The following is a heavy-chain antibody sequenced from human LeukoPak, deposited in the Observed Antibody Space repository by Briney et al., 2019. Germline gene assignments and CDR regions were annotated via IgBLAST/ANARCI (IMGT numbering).Heavy chain of an antibody. CDR2: IYYSGST. V-gene: IGHV4-30-4*01. CDR1: GGSISSGDYY. D-gene: IGHD1-26*01. CDR3: ARDGPRGGSYPFDY. J-gene: IGHJ4*02. Sequence: SETLSLTCTVSGGSISSGDYYWSWIRQPPGKGLEWIGYIYYSGSTYYNPSLKSRVTISVDTSKNQFSLKLSSVTAADTAVYYCARDGPRGGSYPFDYWGQGTLVTVSS.